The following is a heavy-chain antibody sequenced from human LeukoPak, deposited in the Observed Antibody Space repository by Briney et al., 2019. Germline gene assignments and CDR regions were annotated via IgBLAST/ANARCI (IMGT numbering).Heavy chain of an antibody. V-gene: IGHV3-64*01. CDR3: ARRDYRYYYDY. Sequence: GGSLRLSCAASGITLSTYWMSWVRQAPGKGLEYVSAISSNGGSTYYANSVKGRFTISRDNSKNTLYLQMGSLRAEDMAVYYCARRDYRYYYDYWGQGTLVTVSS. CDR2: ISSNGGST. D-gene: IGHD4-11*01. CDR1: GITLSTYW. J-gene: IGHJ4*02.